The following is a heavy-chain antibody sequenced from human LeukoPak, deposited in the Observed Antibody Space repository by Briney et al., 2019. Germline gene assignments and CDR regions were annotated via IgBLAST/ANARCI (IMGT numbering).Heavy chain of an antibody. D-gene: IGHD5-12*01. CDR2: INHSGST. Sequence: SETLSLTCAVHGGSFSGYYWSWIRQPPGKGLEWIGEINHSGSTNYNPSLKGRVIISVDTSKNQFSLKLSSVTAADTAVYYCASGSSSGYDMGYWGQGTLVTVSS. V-gene: IGHV4-34*01. CDR1: GGSFSGYY. CDR3: ASGSSSGYDMGY. J-gene: IGHJ4*02.